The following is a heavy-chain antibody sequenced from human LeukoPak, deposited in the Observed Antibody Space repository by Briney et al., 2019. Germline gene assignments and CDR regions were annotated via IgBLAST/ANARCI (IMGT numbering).Heavy chain of an antibody. CDR1: GFTFSSYS. J-gene: IGHJ3*02. V-gene: IGHV3-21*01. CDR3: ARLLLGIYASDI. Sequence: GGSLRLSCAASGFTFSSYSMNWVRQAPGKGLEWVSSISSSSSYIYYADSVKGRFTISRDSAKNSLYLQMNSLRAEDTAVYYCARLLLGIYASDIWGQGTMVTVSS. CDR2: ISSSSSYI. D-gene: IGHD7-27*01.